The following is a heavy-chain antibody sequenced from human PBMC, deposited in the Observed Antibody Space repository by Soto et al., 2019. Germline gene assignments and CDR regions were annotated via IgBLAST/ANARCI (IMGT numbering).Heavy chain of an antibody. V-gene: IGHV3-23*01. J-gene: IGHJ3*02. D-gene: IGHD3-22*01. CDR1: GFTFNNYA. CDR2: ISGGGGST. CDR3: ATSSSGYLLDAFDI. Sequence: PGGSLRLSCAASGFTFNNYAMIWVRQAPGKGLEWVSAISGGGGSTYYADSVKGLFTISRDNSKNTLSLQMDGLRAEDTAVYYCATSSSGYLLDAFDIWGQGTMVTVSS.